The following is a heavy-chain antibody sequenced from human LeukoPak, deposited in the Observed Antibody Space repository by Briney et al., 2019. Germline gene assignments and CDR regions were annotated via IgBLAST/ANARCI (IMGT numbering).Heavy chain of an antibody. J-gene: IGHJ3*02. D-gene: IGHD1-26*01. CDR1: GFTFSSYS. CDR3: AKDMGVGAVSSGFNI. V-gene: IGHV3-30*04. Sequence: PGGSLRLSCAASGFTFSSYSMHWVRQAPGKGLEWVAVISYDGSNKYYADSVRGRFTISRDNSKNTLYLQMNSLRPEDTALYYCAKDMGVGAVSSGFNIWGQGTMVTVSS. CDR2: ISYDGSNK.